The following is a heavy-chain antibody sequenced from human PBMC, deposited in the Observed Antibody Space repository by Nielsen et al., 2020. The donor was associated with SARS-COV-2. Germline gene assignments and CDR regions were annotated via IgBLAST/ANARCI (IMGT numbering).Heavy chain of an antibody. CDR1: GFTFSDSY. J-gene: IGHJ4*02. CDR3: ARGSFGEVLSPFDY. Sequence: GGSLRLSCAASGFTFSDSYMNWIRQAPGKGLEWISPITSSGGPIYYADSVKGRFTMSRDNAKNSLYLQMNSLRAEDTAVYYCARGSFGEVLSPFDYWGQGTLVTVSS. V-gene: IGHV3-11*01. D-gene: IGHD3-10*01. CDR2: ITSSGGPI.